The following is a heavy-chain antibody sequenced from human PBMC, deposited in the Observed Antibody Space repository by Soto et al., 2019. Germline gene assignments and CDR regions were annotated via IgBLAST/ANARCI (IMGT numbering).Heavy chain of an antibody. J-gene: IGHJ6*02. CDR2: IYYSGST. D-gene: IGHD1-26*01. V-gene: IGHV4-59*01. CDR3: ARDFGVGGSYNYYYGMDV. Sequence: PSETLSLTCTVSGGSISSYYWSWIRQPPGKGLEWIGYIYYSGSTNYNPSLKSRVTISVDTSKNQFSLKLSSVTAADTAVYYCARDFGVGGSYNYYYGMDVWGRGTTVTVSS. CDR1: GGSISSYY.